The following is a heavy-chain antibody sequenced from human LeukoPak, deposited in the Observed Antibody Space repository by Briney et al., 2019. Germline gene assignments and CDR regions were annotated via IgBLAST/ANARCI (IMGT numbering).Heavy chain of an antibody. CDR2: INHSGST. CDR3: ARDPGYYGSGTRGAFDI. J-gene: IGHJ3*02. D-gene: IGHD3-10*01. Sequence: SETLSLTCAVYGGSFSGYYWSWIRQPPGKGLEWIGEINHSGSTNYNPSFKSRVTMSVDTSKNQFSLKLSSVTAADTAVYYCARDPGYYGSGTRGAFDIWGQGTMVTVSS. V-gene: IGHV4-34*10. CDR1: GGSFSGYY.